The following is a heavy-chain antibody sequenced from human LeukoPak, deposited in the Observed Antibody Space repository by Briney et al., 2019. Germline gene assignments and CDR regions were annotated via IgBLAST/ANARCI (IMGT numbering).Heavy chain of an antibody. CDR3: GRVEYFYDSSSFDY. Sequence: SETLSLTCTVSGGSISSYYWSWIRQPPGKGLEWIGYIYYSGSTNYNPSLKSRVTISVDTTKNQFSLKLSPVTAAATAVYYCGRVEYFYDSSSFDYWGEGTLVTVSS. CDR1: GGSISSYY. V-gene: IGHV4-59*01. CDR2: IYYSGST. D-gene: IGHD3-22*01. J-gene: IGHJ4*02.